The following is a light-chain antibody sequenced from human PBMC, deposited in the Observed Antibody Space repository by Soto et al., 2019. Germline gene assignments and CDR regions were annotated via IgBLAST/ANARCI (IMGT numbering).Light chain of an antibody. Sequence: EIVLTQSPATLSLSPGERATLSCRASQSVSSYLAWYQQKPGQAPRLLIYDASNRATGIPARFSGSGSGTDFTLTISSLEPEDLAVYYCQQRSNWPTFGQGTKVDIK. CDR3: QQRSNWPT. J-gene: IGKJ1*01. CDR2: DAS. V-gene: IGKV3-11*01. CDR1: QSVSSY.